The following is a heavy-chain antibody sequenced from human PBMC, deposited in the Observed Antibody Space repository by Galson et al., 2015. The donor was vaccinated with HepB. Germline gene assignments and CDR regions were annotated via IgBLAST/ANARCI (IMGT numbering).Heavy chain of an antibody. Sequence: SLRLSCAASGFTFSSYAMHWVRQAPGKGLEWVGRIKNKADGGTIHYAAPVKGRFTISRDDSENTLYLQMNSLKTEDTAVYYCSRTDPLDVWGQGTTVTVSS. J-gene: IGHJ6*02. D-gene: IGHD4-17*01. CDR2: IKNKADGGTI. CDR1: GFTFSSYA. V-gene: IGHV3-15*01. CDR3: SRTDPLDV.